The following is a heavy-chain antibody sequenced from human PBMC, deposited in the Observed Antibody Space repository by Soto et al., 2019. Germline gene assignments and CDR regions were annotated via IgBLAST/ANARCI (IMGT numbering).Heavy chain of an antibody. Sequence: ASVKVSCKASGYTFTSYGISSVRQAPGQGLEWMGWISAYNGNTNYAQKLQGRVTMSTDTSTSTAYIELRSLRSYDTAVYYCARDRYDYVWGSYRPNFDDWGQGTLVTVSS. CDR2: ISAYNGNT. CDR3: ARDRYDYVWGSYRPNFDD. CDR1: GYTFTSYG. J-gene: IGHJ4*02. D-gene: IGHD3-16*02. V-gene: IGHV1-18*01.